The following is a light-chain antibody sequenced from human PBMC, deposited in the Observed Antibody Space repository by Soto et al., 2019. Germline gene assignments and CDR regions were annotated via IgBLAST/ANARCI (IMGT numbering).Light chain of an antibody. CDR1: SSDVGGYDY. V-gene: IGLV2-14*03. CDR2: DVS. CDR3: SSYTSSSPLGV. J-gene: IGLJ1*01. Sequence: QSALTQPASVSGSPGQSITISCTGTSSDVGGYDYVSWYQQHPGKAPKRIIFDVSDRPFGVSDRFSGSKSGNTASLAISGLQAEDEADYYCSSYTSSSPLGVFGTGTKAPS.